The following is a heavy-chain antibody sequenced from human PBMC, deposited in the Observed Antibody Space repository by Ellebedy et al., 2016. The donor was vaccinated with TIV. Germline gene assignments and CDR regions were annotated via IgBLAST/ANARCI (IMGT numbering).Heavy chain of an antibody. J-gene: IGHJ3*02. CDR3: ARENWAHDAFDI. Sequence: GESLKISCVASGFTFSSYTMNWVRQAPGKGLEWVSYISSSNNTIYYADSLKGRFTISRDNAKNSLFLQMNSLRDEDTAVYYCARENWAHDAFDIWGQGTMVTVAA. CDR2: ISSSNNTI. V-gene: IGHV3-48*02. D-gene: IGHD7-27*01. CDR1: GFTFSSYT.